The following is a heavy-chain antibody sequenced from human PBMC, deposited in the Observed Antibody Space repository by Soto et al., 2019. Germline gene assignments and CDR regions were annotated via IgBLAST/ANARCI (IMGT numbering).Heavy chain of an antibody. CDR3: ARVRFGEWGYAMDV. J-gene: IGHJ6*02. Sequence: QVQLVESGGGLVKPGGSLRLSCAASGLTFSDCYMNWIRQAPGKGLEWVSYISSSGSSINYAGAAKGRFPISRDNGKNSLYLQVNRLRAEDTAMYYCARVRFGEWGYAMDVWGQGTTVIVSS. V-gene: IGHV3-11*01. D-gene: IGHD3-10*01. CDR1: GLTFSDCY. CDR2: ISSSGSSI.